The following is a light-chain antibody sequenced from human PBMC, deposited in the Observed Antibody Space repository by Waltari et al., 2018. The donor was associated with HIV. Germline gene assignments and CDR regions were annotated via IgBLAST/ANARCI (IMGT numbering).Light chain of an antibody. CDR3: MQGTHWPWT. Sequence: DVVMTQSPLSLPVTLGQPASISCTSSQSLVYSDGNTYLSLFQQRPGQSPRRLIYKVSNRDSGVPDRFSVSGSGTDFTLKISRVEAEDVGVYYCMQGTHWPWTFGQGTKVEIK. CDR1: QSLVYSDGNTY. V-gene: IGKV2-30*01. J-gene: IGKJ1*01. CDR2: KVS.